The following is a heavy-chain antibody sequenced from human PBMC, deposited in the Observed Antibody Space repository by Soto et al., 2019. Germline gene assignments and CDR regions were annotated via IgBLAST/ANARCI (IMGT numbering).Heavy chain of an antibody. CDR3: AKDLYYGSGSYYAFDY. Sequence: PGGSLRLSCAASGFTFSSYAMSWVRQAPGKRLEWVSALSGSGGTSYYADSMKGRFTISRDNSKNTLDLQMNSLRAEDTAVYYCAKDLYYGSGSYYAFDYWGQGTLVTVSS. CDR1: GFTFSSYA. J-gene: IGHJ4*02. V-gene: IGHV3-23*01. CDR2: LSGSGGTS. D-gene: IGHD3-10*01.